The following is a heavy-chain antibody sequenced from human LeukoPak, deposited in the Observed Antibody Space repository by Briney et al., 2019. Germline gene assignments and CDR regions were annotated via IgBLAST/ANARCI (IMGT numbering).Heavy chain of an antibody. D-gene: IGHD6-13*01. V-gene: IGHV4-59*08. CDR3: ARQGYSSSWPLFDY. CDR1: GGSISSYY. J-gene: IGHJ4*02. CDR2: IYYSGST. Sequence: SETLSLTCTVSGGSISSYYWSWIRQPPGKGLEWIGYIYYSGSTNYNPSLKSRVTISVDTSKNQFSLKLSSVTAADTAVYYCARQGYSSSWPLFDYWGQGTLVTVSS.